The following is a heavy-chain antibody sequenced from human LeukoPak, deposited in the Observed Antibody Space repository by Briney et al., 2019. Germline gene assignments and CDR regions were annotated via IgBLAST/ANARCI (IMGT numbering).Heavy chain of an antibody. CDR3: AKDRSWGINNAFDI. Sequence: GGSLRLSCAVSGFTIRIYGMHWVRQAPGKGLEWVAMISHDGGAKYYGDSVKGRFTISRDNSKNTLYLQMNSLRAEDTAVYYCAKDRSWGINNAFDIWGQGTMVTVSS. CDR1: GFTIRIYG. D-gene: IGHD1-26*01. CDR2: ISHDGGAK. J-gene: IGHJ3*02. V-gene: IGHV3-30*18.